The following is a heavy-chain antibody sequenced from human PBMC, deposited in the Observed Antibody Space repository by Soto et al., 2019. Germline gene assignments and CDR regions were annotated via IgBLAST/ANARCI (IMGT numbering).Heavy chain of an antibody. Sequence: HPGGSLRLSCAASGFTFSSYAMHWVRQAPGKGLEWVAVISYDGSNKYYADSVKGRFTISRDNSKNTLYLQMNSLRAEDTAVYYCARDYYGSGSYRNYYYYYGMDVWGQGTTVTVSS. V-gene: IGHV3-30-3*01. D-gene: IGHD3-10*01. CDR3: ARDYYGSGSYRNYYYYYGMDV. J-gene: IGHJ6*02. CDR2: ISYDGSNK. CDR1: GFTFSSYA.